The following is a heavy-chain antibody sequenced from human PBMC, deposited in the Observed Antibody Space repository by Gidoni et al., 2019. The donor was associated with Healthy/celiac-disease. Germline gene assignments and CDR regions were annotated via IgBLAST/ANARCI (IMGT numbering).Heavy chain of an antibody. Sequence: EVQLVESGGGLVKPGGSLRLSCAASGFTFSNAWMSWVRQAPGKGLEWVGRIKSKTDGGTTDYAAPVKGRFTISRDDSKNTLYLQMNSLKTEDTAVYYCTTDLDLCSSTSGSTFDIWGQGTMVTVSS. CDR2: IKSKTDGGTT. V-gene: IGHV3-15*01. CDR3: TTDLDLCSSTSGSTFDI. CDR1: GFTFSNAW. J-gene: IGHJ3*02. D-gene: IGHD2-2*01.